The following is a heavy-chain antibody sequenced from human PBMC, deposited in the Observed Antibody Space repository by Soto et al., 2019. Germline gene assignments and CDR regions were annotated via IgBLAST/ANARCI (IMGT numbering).Heavy chain of an antibody. J-gene: IGHJ4*02. CDR3: ARDPRYYYSSGYEGVGYYFDY. Sequence: EVQLVESGGGLVKPGGSLRLSCAASGFTFSSYSMNWVRQAPGKGLEWVSSISSSSSYIYYSDSVKGRFTISRDNAKNSLYLQMNSLRSEDTAVYYCARDPRYYYSSGYEGVGYYFDYWGQGTLVTVSS. CDR1: GFTFSSYS. CDR2: ISSSSSYI. V-gene: IGHV3-21*01. D-gene: IGHD3-22*01.